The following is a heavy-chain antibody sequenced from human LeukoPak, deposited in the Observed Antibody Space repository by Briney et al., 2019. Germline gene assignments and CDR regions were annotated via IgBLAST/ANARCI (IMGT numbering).Heavy chain of an antibody. CDR3: ARKTDSGGQGDY. CDR2: IYSGGNT. Sequence: WGSLRLSCAAFGFTVSVDYMSWVRQAPGKGLECVSVIYSGGNTYYADSVKGRFTISRDNSKNTLYLQMNSLRAEDTAVYYCARKTDSGGQGDYWGPGTLVTVSS. D-gene: IGHD3-22*01. V-gene: IGHV3-66*01. J-gene: IGHJ4*02. CDR1: GFTVSVDY.